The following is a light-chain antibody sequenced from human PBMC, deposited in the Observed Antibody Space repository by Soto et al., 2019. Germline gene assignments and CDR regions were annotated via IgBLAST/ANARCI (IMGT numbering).Light chain of an antibody. V-gene: IGKV3-20*01. J-gene: IGKJ1*01. CDR3: QQYGTSPRT. Sequence: ENVLTQSPSTLSLSPGERATLSCRARQSVSGSYLAWYQQKPGQAPRLLIYGASTRATGIPDRFSGSGSGTDFTLTISRLEPEDFAMYYCQQYGTSPRTFGQGTKV. CDR1: QSVSGSY. CDR2: GAS.